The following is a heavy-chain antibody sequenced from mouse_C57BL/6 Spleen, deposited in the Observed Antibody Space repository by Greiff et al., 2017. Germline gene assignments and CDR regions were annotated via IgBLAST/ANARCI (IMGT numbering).Heavy chain of an antibody. CDR2: ISYDGSN. V-gene: IGHV3-6*01. CDR3: ARERAYCGSSYGYFDV. Sequence: EVHLVESGPGLVQPSQSLSLTCSVTGYSITSGYYWNWIRQFPGNKLEWMGYISYDGSNNYNPSLKNRIAITRDTSKNQFFLKLNSVTTEDTATYYCARERAYCGSSYGYFDVWGTGTTVTVSS. D-gene: IGHD1-1*01. J-gene: IGHJ1*03. CDR1: GYSITSGYY.